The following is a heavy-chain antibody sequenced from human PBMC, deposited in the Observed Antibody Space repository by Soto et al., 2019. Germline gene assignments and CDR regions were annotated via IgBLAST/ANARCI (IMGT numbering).Heavy chain of an antibody. V-gene: IGHV3-21*01. D-gene: IGHD2-15*01. Sequence: GGSLRLSCAASGFTFSSYSMNWIRQAPGRWLEWVAAISGTSDYNYYAYSVKGRFTISRANAKTSLYIQINSLRAEDTAVYYCARDHRYCGGSCCRPYYYSYGIDDWGQGXPVTVYS. J-gene: IGHJ6*02. CDR1: GFTFSSYS. CDR2: ISGTSDYN. CDR3: ARDHRYCGGSCCRPYYYSYGIDD.